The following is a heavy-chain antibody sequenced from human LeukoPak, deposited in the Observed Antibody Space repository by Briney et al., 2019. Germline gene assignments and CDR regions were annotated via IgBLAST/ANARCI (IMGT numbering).Heavy chain of an antibody. J-gene: IGHJ5*02. V-gene: IGHV4-34*01. Sequence: PSETLSLTCSVYGGSFSDHYWSWIRQPPGKGLEWIGEINHSGSTNYNPSLKSRVTISVDTSKNQFSLKLTSVTAADTAVYYCTSPWFDPWGQGTLVTVSS. CDR1: GGSFSDHY. CDR2: INHSGST. CDR3: TSPWFDP.